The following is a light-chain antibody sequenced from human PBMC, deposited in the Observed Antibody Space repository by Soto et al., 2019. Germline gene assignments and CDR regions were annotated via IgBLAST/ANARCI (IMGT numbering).Light chain of an antibody. Sequence: EIVLTQSPGTLSFSPGERATLSCRASQSVSSIYLGWYQQKPGQAPRLLMYGASSRATGTPERFSGSGSGTDFTLTISRLEPEDFAVYYCQQYGGSPRTFGQGTKVDIK. J-gene: IGKJ1*01. CDR1: QSVSSIY. CDR3: QQYGGSPRT. V-gene: IGKV3-20*01. CDR2: GAS.